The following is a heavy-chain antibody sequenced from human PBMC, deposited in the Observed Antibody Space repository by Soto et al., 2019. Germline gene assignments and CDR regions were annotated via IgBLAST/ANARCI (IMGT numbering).Heavy chain of an antibody. CDR3: ARDLKNDVWKNWFDP. Sequence: PVVSLRLSIAASGFTFSSYAMHWVRQAPGKGLEWVAVISYDGSNKYYADSVKGRFTISRDNSKNTLYLQMNSLRAEDTAGYYGARDLKNDVWKNWFDPWGQGT. CDR1: GFTFSSYA. D-gene: IGHD3-3*01. CDR2: ISYDGSNK. J-gene: IGHJ5*02. V-gene: IGHV3-30-3*01.